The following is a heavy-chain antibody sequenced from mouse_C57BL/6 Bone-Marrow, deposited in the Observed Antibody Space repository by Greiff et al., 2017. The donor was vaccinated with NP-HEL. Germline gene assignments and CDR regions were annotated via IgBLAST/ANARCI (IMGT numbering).Heavy chain of an antibody. Sequence: VMLVESGAELVRPGTSVKMSCKASGYTFTNYWIGWAKQRPGHGLEWIGDIYPGGGYTNYNEKFKGKATLTADKSSSTAYMQFSSLTSEDSAIYYCARHGSSLDWYFDVWGTGTTVTVSS. CDR1: GYTFTNYW. V-gene: IGHV1-63*01. D-gene: IGHD1-1*01. CDR3: ARHGSSLDWYFDV. CDR2: IYPGGGYT. J-gene: IGHJ1*03.